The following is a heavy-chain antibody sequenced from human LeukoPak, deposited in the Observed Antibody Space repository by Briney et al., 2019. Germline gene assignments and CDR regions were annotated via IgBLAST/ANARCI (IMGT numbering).Heavy chain of an antibody. D-gene: IGHD6-19*01. CDR3: ARDHSSGWYSDYFDY. J-gene: IGHJ4*02. V-gene: IGHV3-33*01. CDR2: IWNDGSNK. CDR1: GFTFSSYG. Sequence: PGGSLRLSCAVSGFTFSSYGMHWVRQAPGKGLEWVAVIWNDGSNKYYADSVKGRFTISRDNSKNTLYLQMNSLRAEDTAVYYCARDHSSGWYSDYFDYWGQGTLVSDSS.